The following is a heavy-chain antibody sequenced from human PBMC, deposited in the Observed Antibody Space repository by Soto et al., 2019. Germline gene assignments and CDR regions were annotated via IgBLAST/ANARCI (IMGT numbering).Heavy chain of an antibody. CDR2: IGGSGSST. J-gene: IGHJ6*02. CDR3: AKLGAQDSGGSYYGLDV. V-gene: IGHV3-23*01. CDR1: GFTFRSYA. D-gene: IGHD6-19*01. Sequence: EVQLLESGGGLVQPGGSLRLSCAASGFTFRSYAMSWVRQAPGKGLEWVSIIGGSGSSTNYADSVKGRFPISRDNSKNTLYLQMNTLRAEDTAVYYCAKLGAQDSGGSYYGLDVWGQGTTVTVSS.